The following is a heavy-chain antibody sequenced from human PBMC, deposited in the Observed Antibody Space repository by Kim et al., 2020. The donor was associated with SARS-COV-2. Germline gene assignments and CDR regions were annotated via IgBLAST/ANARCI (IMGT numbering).Heavy chain of an antibody. V-gene: IGHV1-2*06. CDR3: ARDFDIVVVVAANY. Sequence: ASVKVSCKASGYTFTGYYMHWVRQAPGQGLEWMGRINPNSGGTNYAQKFQGRVTMTRDTSISTAYMELSRLRSDDTAVYYCARDFDIVVVVAANYWGQGTLVTVSS. D-gene: IGHD2-15*01. J-gene: IGHJ4*02. CDR1: GYTFTGYY. CDR2: INPNSGGT.